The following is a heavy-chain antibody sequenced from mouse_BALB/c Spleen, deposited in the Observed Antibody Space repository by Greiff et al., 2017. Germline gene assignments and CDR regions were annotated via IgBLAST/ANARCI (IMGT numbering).Heavy chain of an antibody. CDR2: ISTYYGDA. CDR3: ARRGDDYDEFAD. CDR1: GYTFTDYA. Sequence: QVQLKQSGAELVRPGVSVKISCKGSGYTFTDYAMHWVQQSHAKSLEWIGVISTYYGDASNNQKFKGKATITVDKSSSTAYMGLARQTSEESAIYYWARRGDDYDEFADWGEGTLVTVSA. V-gene: IGHV1S137*01. J-gene: IGHJ3*01. D-gene: IGHD2-4*01.